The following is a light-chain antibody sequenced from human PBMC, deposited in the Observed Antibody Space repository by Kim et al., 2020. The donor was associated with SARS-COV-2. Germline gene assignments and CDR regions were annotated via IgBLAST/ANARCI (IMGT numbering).Light chain of an antibody. CDR3: QAWDSSSWV. Sequence: SVSPGQTASITCSGDKLGDKYACWYQQKPGQSPDLVIYQDSKRPSGIPERFSGSNSGNTATLTISGTQAMDEADYYCQAWDSSSWVFGGGTQLTVL. CDR2: QDS. J-gene: IGLJ3*02. CDR1: KLGDKY. V-gene: IGLV3-1*01.